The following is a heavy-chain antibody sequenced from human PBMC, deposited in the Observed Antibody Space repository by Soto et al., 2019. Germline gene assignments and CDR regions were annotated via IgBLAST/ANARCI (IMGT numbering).Heavy chain of an antibody. CDR2: ISGSGGST. CDR1: GFTFSSYA. CDR3: AKIEPSAGADY. D-gene: IGHD6-13*01. V-gene: IGHV3-23*01. J-gene: IGHJ4*02. Sequence: EVQLLESGGGLVQPGGSQRLSCAASGFTFSSYAMSWVRQAPGKGLEWVSVISGSGGSTYYADSVKGRFTISRDNSKNTLHLQMNSLRAEDTAIYYCAKIEPSAGADYWGQGTLVTVSS.